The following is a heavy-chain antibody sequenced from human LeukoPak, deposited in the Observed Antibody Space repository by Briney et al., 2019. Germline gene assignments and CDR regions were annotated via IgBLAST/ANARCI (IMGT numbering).Heavy chain of an antibody. CDR1: GFTFSSYA. J-gene: IGHJ5*02. D-gene: IGHD5-18*01. CDR2: ISGSGGST. CDR3: AKTHPGAMALSWFDP. V-gene: IGHV3-23*01. Sequence: PGGTLRLSCAASGFTFSSYAMSWVRQAPGKGLECVSAISGSGGSTYYADSVKGRFTISRDNSKNTLYLQLNSLRAEDTAVYYCAKTHPGAMALSWFDPWGQRTLVTVSS.